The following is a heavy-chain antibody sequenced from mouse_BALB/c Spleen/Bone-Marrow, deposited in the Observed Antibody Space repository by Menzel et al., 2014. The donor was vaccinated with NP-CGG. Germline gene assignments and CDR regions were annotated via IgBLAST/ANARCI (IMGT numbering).Heavy chain of an antibody. CDR2: ISSGSSTI. Sequence: EVMLVESGGGLVQPGGSRKLSCAASGFTFSSFAMHWVRQAPEKGLEWVAYISSGSSTIYYADTVMGLFTISRDNPKNTLFLQMTSLRSEDTAMYYYARSGSSSGYFDYWGQGTTLTVSS. D-gene: IGHD1-1*01. J-gene: IGHJ2*01. V-gene: IGHV5-17*02. CDR1: GFTFSSFA. CDR3: ARSGSSSGYFDY.